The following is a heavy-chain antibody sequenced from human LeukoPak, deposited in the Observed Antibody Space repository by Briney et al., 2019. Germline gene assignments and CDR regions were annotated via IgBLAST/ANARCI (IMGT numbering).Heavy chain of an antibody. V-gene: IGHV3-23*01. CDR1: GFTFSSYA. J-gene: IGHJ6*02. D-gene: IGHD3-3*01. Sequence: HSGGSLRLSCAASGFTFSSYAMNWVRQAPGKGLEWVSAISGSGGSTYYADSVKGRFTISRDNSKNTLYLQMNSLRAEDTAVYYCAKVENYDFWSGYYRTYYGMDVWGQGTTVTVSS. CDR3: AKVENYDFWSGYYRTYYGMDV. CDR2: ISGSGGST.